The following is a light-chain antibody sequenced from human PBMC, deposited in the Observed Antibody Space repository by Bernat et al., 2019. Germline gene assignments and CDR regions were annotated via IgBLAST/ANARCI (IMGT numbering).Light chain of an antibody. J-gene: IGKJ2*01. CDR2: ATS. CDR3: QNYVGTPYS. Sequence: EIVLTQSPGTLSLSPGERATLSCRTSVPISSSYLAWYQLRPGQPPRLLIYATSSRATGVPDRFSGSGSGTDFTLTISRLEPEDFALFHCQNYVGTPYSFGHVTKLDSK. V-gene: IGKV3-20*01. CDR1: VPISSSY.